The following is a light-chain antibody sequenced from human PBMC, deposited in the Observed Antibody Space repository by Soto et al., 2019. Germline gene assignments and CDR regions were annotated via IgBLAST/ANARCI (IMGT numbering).Light chain of an antibody. V-gene: IGLV7-46*01. Sequence: QAVVTQEPSLTVSPGGTVTLTCGSSTGAVTSGHFPYWFQQKPGQAPRTLIYDTSSKHSWTPARFSGSLLGGKAALTLSGAQPEDEAEYYCLLSYSHVRLFGGGTNLTVL. J-gene: IGLJ2*01. CDR1: TGAVTSGHF. CDR3: LLSYSHVRL. CDR2: DTS.